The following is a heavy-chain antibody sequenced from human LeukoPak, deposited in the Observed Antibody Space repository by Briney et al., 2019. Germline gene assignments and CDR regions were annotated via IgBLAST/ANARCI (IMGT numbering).Heavy chain of an antibody. Sequence: GGSLRLSCAASGFTFSSYGMHWVRQAPGKGLEWVAVIWYDGSNKYYADSVKGRFTISRDNSKNTLYLQMNSLRAEETAVYYCAKDRGGSYAFDYWGQGTLVTVSS. J-gene: IGHJ4*02. V-gene: IGHV3-33*06. D-gene: IGHD1-26*01. CDR2: IWYDGSNK. CDR1: GFTFSSYG. CDR3: AKDRGGSYAFDY.